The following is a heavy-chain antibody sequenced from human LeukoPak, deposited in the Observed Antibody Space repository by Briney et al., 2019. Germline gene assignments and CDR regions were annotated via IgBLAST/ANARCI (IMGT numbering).Heavy chain of an antibody. CDR1: GFTVSSNY. D-gene: IGHD4-17*01. CDR3: AREDGEYVVDY. CDR2: IYSGGST. V-gene: IGHV3-66*01. J-gene: IGHJ4*02. Sequence: GGSLRLSCAASGFTVSSNYMSWVRQAPGKGLEWVSVIYSGGSTYYPDSVKGRFTISRDNSKNTLYLQMNSLRAEDTAVYYCAREDGEYVVDYWGQGTLVTVSS.